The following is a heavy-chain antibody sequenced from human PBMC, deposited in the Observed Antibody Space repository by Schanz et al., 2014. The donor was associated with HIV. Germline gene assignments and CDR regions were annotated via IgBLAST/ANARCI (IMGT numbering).Heavy chain of an antibody. J-gene: IGHJ6*02. CDR2: ISYDGTNK. D-gene: IGHD3-22*01. CDR1: GFTFDSFG. CDR3: AKDRNYYDDKYLGKGNYYYYYGMDV. Sequence: QVQLAESGGGVVRPGRSLRLSCAASGFTFDSFGMHWVRQAPGKGLEWVAVISYDGTNKKFADSVKGRFTISRDNSKNTLYLQMKSLRPEDTAVYYCAKDRNYYDDKYLGKGNYYYYYGMDVWGQGTTVTVSS. V-gene: IGHV3-30*18.